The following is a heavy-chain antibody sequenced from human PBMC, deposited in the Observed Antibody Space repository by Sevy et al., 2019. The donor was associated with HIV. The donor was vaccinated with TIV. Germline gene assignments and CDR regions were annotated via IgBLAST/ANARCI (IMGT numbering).Heavy chain of an antibody. CDR3: ECWPPVVVVPRAPSWFDS. CDR2: INESGIT. J-gene: IGHJ5*01. D-gene: IGHD2-2*01. Sequence: SETLSLTCAVHDGSFSGYYWNWIRQLPGKGLEWIGEINESGITYYNPSLKSRVTISVDTSKKQFSLKLKSVTAADTAVSSCECWPPVVVVPRAPSWFDSWGQGTLVTVSS. V-gene: IGHV4-34*01. CDR1: DGSFSGYY.